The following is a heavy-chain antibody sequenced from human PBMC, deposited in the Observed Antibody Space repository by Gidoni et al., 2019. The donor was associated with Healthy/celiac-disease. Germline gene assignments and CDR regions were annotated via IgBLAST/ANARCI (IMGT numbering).Heavy chain of an antibody. V-gene: IGHV3-7*03. J-gene: IGHJ3*02. CDR1: GFTFSSYW. D-gene: IGHD5-18*01. Sequence: ELQLVESGGGLVQPGGSLRLSCAASGFTFSSYWMSWVRQAPGKGLEWVANIKQDGSEKYYVDSVKGRFTISRDNAKNSLYLQMNSLRAEDTAVYYCASQRLPDAFDIWGQGTMVTVSS. CDR3: ASQRLPDAFDI. CDR2: IKQDGSEK.